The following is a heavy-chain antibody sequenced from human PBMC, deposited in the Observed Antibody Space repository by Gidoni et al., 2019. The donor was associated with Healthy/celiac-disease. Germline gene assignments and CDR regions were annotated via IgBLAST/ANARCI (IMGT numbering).Heavy chain of an antibody. Sequence: EVQLVESGGGLVQPGGSLRLSCAASGFTFSDPYMDWVRQAQGKGLEWVGRTRNKANSYTTEYAASVKGRFTISRDDSKNSLYLQMNSLKTEDTAVYYCAREGIAAAGTRLDYWGQGTLVTVSS. J-gene: IGHJ4*02. CDR3: AREGIAAAGTRLDY. D-gene: IGHD6-13*01. V-gene: IGHV3-72*01. CDR2: TRNKANSYTT. CDR1: GFTFSDPY.